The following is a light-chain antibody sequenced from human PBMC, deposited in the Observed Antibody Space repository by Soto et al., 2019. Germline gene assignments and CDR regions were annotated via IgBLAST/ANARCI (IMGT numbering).Light chain of an antibody. CDR2: QDT. Sequence: SYELTQPPSVSVSPGQTATITCSGATLGDKYASWYQQKPGQSPVLVIYQDTKRPSGIPERFSGSNSGNTATLTISGTQAMDEADYYCQAWDNRSYVFGTGTKVTVL. V-gene: IGLV3-1*01. CDR1: TLGDKY. J-gene: IGLJ1*01. CDR3: QAWDNRSYV.